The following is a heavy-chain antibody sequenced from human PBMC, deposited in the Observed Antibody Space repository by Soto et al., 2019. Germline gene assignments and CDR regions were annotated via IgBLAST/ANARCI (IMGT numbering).Heavy chain of an antibody. CDR2: IYHSGRN. CDR3: ARGGSDYSDLDY. Sequence: QLQLQESGSGLVKPSQTLSLTCAVSGVSLGTGGYSWNWIRQPPGKGLEWIGYIYHSGRNYYNPSLNSRVSISVDRSTNQFSPRLSSVTAADTAVYYCARGGSDYSDLDYWGQGTQVTGSS. D-gene: IGHD3-10*01. J-gene: IGHJ4*02. V-gene: IGHV4-30-2*01. CDR1: GVSLGTGGYS.